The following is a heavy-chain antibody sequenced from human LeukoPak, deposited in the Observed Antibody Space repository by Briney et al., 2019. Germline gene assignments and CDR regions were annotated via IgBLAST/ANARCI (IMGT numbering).Heavy chain of an antibody. D-gene: IGHD6-13*01. CDR1: GFTFSIYS. CDR3: VKDRAAAGRDY. Sequence: PGGSLRLSCAASGFTFSIYSMNWVRQAPGKGLEWVSSISSSSRYIYYADSVKGRFTISRDNSKNTLYLQMSSLRAEDTAVYYCVKDRAAAGRDYWGQGTLVTVSS. J-gene: IGHJ4*02. V-gene: IGHV3-21*01. CDR2: ISSSSRYI.